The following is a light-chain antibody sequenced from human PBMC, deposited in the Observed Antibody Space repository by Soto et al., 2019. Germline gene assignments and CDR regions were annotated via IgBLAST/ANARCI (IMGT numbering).Light chain of an antibody. Sequence: DIQMTQSPSSVSASVGDRVTITCRAGQDIGTWLAWYQQKPGKAPELLIYAASSLQSAVPSRFSGSGYGTDFTLTITSRLPEDVATYFCQQSNSFPWTFGQGTKVEIK. V-gene: IGKV1-12*02. CDR2: AAS. CDR1: QDIGTW. CDR3: QQSNSFPWT. J-gene: IGKJ1*01.